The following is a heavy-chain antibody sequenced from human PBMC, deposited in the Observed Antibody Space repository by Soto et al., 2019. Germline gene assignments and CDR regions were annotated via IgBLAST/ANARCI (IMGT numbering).Heavy chain of an antibody. D-gene: IGHD3-22*01. CDR1: GFTFSNAW. CDR2: IKSKTDGGTT. Sequence: AGGSLRLSCAASGFTFSNAWMSWVRQAPGKGLEWVGRIKSKTDGGTTDYAAPVKGRFTISRDDSKNTLYLQMNSLKTEDTAVYYCTTDWTMMVSYYYGMDVWGQGTTVTV. CDR3: TTDWTMMVSYYYGMDV. J-gene: IGHJ6*02. V-gene: IGHV3-15*01.